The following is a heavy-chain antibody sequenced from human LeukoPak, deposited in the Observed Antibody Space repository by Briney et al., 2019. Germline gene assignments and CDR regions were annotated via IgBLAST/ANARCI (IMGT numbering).Heavy chain of an antibody. CDR3: ARVLARIVRFDP. V-gene: IGHV4-34*01. Sequence: SETLSLTCAVYSGSFSGYYWSWIRQPPGKGLEWIGEINHSGSTNYNPSLKSRVTISVDTSKNQFSLKLSSVTAADTAVYYCARVLARIVRFDPWGQGTLVTVSS. D-gene: IGHD3-22*01. J-gene: IGHJ5*02. CDR2: INHSGST. CDR1: SGSFSGYY.